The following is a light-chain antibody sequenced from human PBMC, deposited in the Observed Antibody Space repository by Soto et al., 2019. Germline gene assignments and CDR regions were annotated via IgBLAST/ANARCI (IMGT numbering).Light chain of an antibody. CDR3: QQRTNWPAT. CDR1: QSITGY. V-gene: IGKV3-11*01. J-gene: IGKJ4*02. Sequence: VLTQSPATLSLSPGDRATLSCRASQSITGYLAWSQHKPGQAPRLLIYDTFKRAPGVPGRFSGSGSGTYFTLTISSLEPDDFAIYVWQQRTNWPATFGRGTKVE. CDR2: DTF.